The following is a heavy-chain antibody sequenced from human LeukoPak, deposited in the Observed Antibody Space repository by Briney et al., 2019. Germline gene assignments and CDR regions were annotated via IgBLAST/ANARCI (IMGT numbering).Heavy chain of an antibody. CDR2: IKQDGSEE. D-gene: IGHD1-26*01. V-gene: IGHV3-7*01. CDR1: GFTFSNYG. Sequence: GGSLRLSCAASGFTFSNYGMHWVRQAPGKGLEWVANIKQDGSEEYYVDSVKGRFTISRDNAKNSLYLQMNSLRAEDTAVYYCARDRSGSYRAVLDYWGQGTLVTVSS. CDR3: ARDRSGSYRAVLDY. J-gene: IGHJ4*02.